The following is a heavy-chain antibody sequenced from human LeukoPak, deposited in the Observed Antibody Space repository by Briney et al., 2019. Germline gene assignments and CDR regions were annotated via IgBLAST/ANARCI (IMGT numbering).Heavy chain of an antibody. Sequence: GGSLRLSCAASGFTFSSYGMSWVRQAPGKGLEWVSAISGSGGSTYYADSVKGRFTISRDNSKNTLYLQMNCLRAEDTAVYYCAKDRYYYDSSGYYYFDYWGQGTLVTVSS. CDR2: ISGSGGST. J-gene: IGHJ4*02. V-gene: IGHV3-23*01. CDR3: AKDRYYYDSSGYYYFDY. CDR1: GFTFSSYG. D-gene: IGHD3-22*01.